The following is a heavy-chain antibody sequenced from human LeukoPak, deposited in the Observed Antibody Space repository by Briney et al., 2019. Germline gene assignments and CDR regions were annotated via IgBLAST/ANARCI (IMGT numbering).Heavy chain of an antibody. CDR2: TSYSERT. Sequence: SETLSLTCTVSGGSVSRGGYYWNWIRQHPGKGLEWIGSTSYSERTYYNPSLMSRITISVDRSQNQFSLKMRDVTAADTAVYFCAAADWESFYFDSWGQGALVAVSS. CDR3: AAADWESFYFDS. D-gene: IGHD1-26*01. V-gene: IGHV4-31*03. J-gene: IGHJ4*02. CDR1: GGSVSRGGYY.